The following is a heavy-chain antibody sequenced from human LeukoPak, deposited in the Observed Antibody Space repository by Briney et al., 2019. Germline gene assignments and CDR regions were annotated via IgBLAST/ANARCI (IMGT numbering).Heavy chain of an antibody. CDR2: ISYDGNNK. V-gene: IGHV3-30-3*01. CDR3: ARDQQYSGYDYYYYYSMDV. D-gene: IGHD5-12*01. Sequence: PGGSLILSCAASGFPFSNYAIHWVRQAPGKGLEWVSVISYDGNNKYYADSVKGRFTISRDNSKNTLYLQMNSLRPEDTAVYYCARDQQYSGYDYYYYYSMDVWGQGTTVTVSS. CDR1: GFPFSNYA. J-gene: IGHJ6*02.